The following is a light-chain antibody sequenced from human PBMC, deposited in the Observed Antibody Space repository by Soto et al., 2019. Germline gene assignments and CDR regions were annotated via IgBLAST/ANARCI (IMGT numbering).Light chain of an antibody. J-gene: IGLJ1*01. V-gene: IGLV2-8*01. CDR2: EVS. Sequence: QSVLTQPPSASGSPGQSVTISCTGTSSDVGGYNYVSWYQQHPGKAPKLMIYEVSKRPSGVPDRFSGSKSGNTASLTVSGLRVEDGLNYYGRSYAGSNIFPYVFGPGTKVTVL. CDR1: SSDVGGYNY. CDR3: RSYAGSNIFPYV.